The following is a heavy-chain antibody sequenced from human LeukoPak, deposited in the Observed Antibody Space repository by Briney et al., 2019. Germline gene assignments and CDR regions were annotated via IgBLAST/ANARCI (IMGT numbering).Heavy chain of an antibody. V-gene: IGHV4-4*07. D-gene: IGHD2-2*01. Sequence: PSETLSLTCTVSGGSISSYYWSWIRQPAGKGLEWIGRIYTSGSTNYNPSLKSRVTMSVDTSKNQFSLKLSSVTAADTAVYYCARVGGRYCSSTSCYALGAFDIWGQGTMVTVSS. CDR1: GGSISSYY. CDR3: ARVGGRYCSSTSCYALGAFDI. J-gene: IGHJ3*02. CDR2: IYTSGST.